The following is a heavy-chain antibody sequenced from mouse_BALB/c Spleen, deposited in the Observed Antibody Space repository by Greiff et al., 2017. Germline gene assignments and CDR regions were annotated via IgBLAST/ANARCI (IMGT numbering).Heavy chain of an antibody. Sequence: VHVKQSGPELVKPGASVKISCKASGYSFTGYFMNWVKQRHGKSLEWIGRINPYNGDTFYNQKFKGKATLTVDKSSSTAHMELLSLTSEDSAVYYCAPYDYDFAYWGQGTLVTVSA. CDR3: APYDYDFAY. D-gene: IGHD2-4*01. V-gene: IGHV1-37*01. CDR2: INPYNGDT. CDR1: GYSFTGYF. J-gene: IGHJ3*01.